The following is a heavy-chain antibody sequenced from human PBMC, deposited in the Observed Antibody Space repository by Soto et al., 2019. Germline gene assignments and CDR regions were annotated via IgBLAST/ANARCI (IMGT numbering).Heavy chain of an antibody. J-gene: IGHJ4*02. CDR2: IYYSGTT. D-gene: IGHD6-19*01. V-gene: IGHV4-39*01. Sequence: GQEWIGSIYYSGTTCDNPSLKSRVTISVDTSKNQFSLKLSSVTAADTAVYYCARRLDSSGWYYRDYWGQGTLVTVS. CDR3: ARRLDSSGWYYRDY.